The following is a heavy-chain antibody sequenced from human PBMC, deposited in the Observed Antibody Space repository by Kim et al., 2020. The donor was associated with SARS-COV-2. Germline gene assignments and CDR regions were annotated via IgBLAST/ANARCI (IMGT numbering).Heavy chain of an antibody. D-gene: IGHD6-13*01. CDR3: ARSRGYSSNWYFDF. Sequence: SPSLKSRLTITKDTSKNQVVLTMTNMDPVDTATYYCARSRGYSSNWYFDFWGQGTLVTVSS. V-gene: IGHV2-5*01. J-gene: IGHJ4*02.